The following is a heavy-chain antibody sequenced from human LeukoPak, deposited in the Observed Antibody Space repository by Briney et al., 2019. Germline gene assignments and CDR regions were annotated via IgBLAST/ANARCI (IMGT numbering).Heavy chain of an antibody. D-gene: IGHD3-22*01. CDR3: ARGGLVYYYDSSGYRRSYYYGMDV. CDR2: TRNKANSYTT. CDR1: GFTFSDHY. V-gene: IGHV3-72*01. Sequence: GGSLRLSCAAPGFTFSDHYMDWVRQAPGKGLEWVGRTRNKANSYTTEYAASVKGRFTISRDDSKNSLYLQMNSLKTEDTAVYYCARGGLVYYYDSSGYRRSYYYGMDVWGQGTTVTVSS. J-gene: IGHJ6*02.